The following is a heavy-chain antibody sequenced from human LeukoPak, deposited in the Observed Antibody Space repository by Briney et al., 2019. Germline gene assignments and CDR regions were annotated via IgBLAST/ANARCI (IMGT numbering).Heavy chain of an antibody. CDR2: LSYDGTNE. Sequence: GRSLRLSCAASGFPFSSYDMHWVHQAPGKGLVWVAVLSYDGTNEYYADSVKGRFTISRANSKNTVYLQMNSLRAEDTAVYYCARGFYGQDYWGQGTLVTVSS. CDR1: GFPFSSYD. V-gene: IGHV3-30*03. J-gene: IGHJ4*02. CDR3: ARGFYGQDY. D-gene: IGHD2/OR15-2a*01.